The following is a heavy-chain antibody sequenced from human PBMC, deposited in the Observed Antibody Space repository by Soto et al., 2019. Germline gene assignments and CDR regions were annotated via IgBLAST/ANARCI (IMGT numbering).Heavy chain of an antibody. J-gene: IGHJ6*02. CDR3: ARDPSYYGDYIYYYYGMDV. Sequence: EVQLLESGGGLVQPGGSLRLSCAASGFTFSSYWMHWVRQAPGKGLVWVSRINSDGSSTSYADSVKGRFTISRDNAKNTLYLQMNSLRAEDTAVYYCARDPSYYGDYIYYYYGMDVWGQGTTVTVSS. CDR1: GFTFSSYW. D-gene: IGHD4-17*01. CDR2: INSDGSST. V-gene: IGHV3-74*01.